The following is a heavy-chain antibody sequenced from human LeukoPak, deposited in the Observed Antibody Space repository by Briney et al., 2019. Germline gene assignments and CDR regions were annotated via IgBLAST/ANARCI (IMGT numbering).Heavy chain of an antibody. D-gene: IGHD3-3*01. V-gene: IGHV4-34*01. CDR3: ARSGICGVARIYYFDY. CDR1: GGSFSGYY. Sequence: SETLSLTCAVYGGSFSGYYWSWIRQPPGKGLEWIGEINHSGSTNYNPSLKSRVTISVDTSKNQFSLKLSSVTAADTAVYYCARSGICGVARIYYFDYWGQGTLVTVSS. CDR2: INHSGST. J-gene: IGHJ4*02.